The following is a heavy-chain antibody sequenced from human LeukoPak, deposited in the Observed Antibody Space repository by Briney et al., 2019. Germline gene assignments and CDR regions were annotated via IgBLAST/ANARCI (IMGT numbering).Heavy chain of an antibody. J-gene: IGHJ4*02. D-gene: IGHD2-2*01. Sequence: GRSLRLSCAASGFTFSSYSMHWVRQAPGKGLEWVAVISDDGSKKSYADSVKGRFTVSRDNSKNTLYLQMNSPRVEDTAVYYCAREGGYCSSTTCYFDSRGQGTLVTVSS. CDR2: ISDDGSKK. V-gene: IGHV3-30-3*01. CDR1: GFTFSSYS. CDR3: AREGGYCSSTTCYFDS.